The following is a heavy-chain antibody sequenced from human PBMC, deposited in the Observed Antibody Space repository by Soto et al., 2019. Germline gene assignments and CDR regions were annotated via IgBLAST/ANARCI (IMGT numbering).Heavy chain of an antibody. J-gene: IGHJ4*02. Sequence: SLRLSCAASGFTFSNAWMSWVRQAPGKGLEWVGRIKSKTDGGTTDYAAPVKGRFTISRDDSKNTLYLQMNSLKTEDTAVYYCTTAEGIAAAGIDYWGQGTLVTVSS. CDR2: IKSKTDGGTT. D-gene: IGHD6-13*01. CDR3: TTAEGIAAAGIDY. CDR1: GFTFSNAW. V-gene: IGHV3-15*01.